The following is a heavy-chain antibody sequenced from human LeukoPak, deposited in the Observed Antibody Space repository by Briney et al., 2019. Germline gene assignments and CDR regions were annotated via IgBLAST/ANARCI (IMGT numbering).Heavy chain of an antibody. Sequence: ASVKVSCKASGYTFTSYGISWVRQAPGQGLEWMGWISAYNGNTNYAQKLQGRVTMTRNTSISTAYMELSSLRSEDTAVYYCARSAMVRGVIASGYWGQGTLVTVSS. D-gene: IGHD3-10*01. CDR1: GYTFTSYG. CDR2: ISAYNGNT. V-gene: IGHV1-18*01. CDR3: ARSAMVRGVIASGY. J-gene: IGHJ4*02.